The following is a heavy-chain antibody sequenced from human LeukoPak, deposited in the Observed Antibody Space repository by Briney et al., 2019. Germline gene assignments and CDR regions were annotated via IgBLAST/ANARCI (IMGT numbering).Heavy chain of an antibody. V-gene: IGHV4-39*07. Sequence: SETLSLTCTVSGGSISSSYYYWGWFRQPPGKGLEWIGSIYTSGSTNYNPSLKSRVTISVDTSKNQFSLKLSSVTAADTAVYYCARTSSGWYADYWGQGTLVTVSS. CDR3: ARTSSGWYADY. CDR1: GGSISSSYYY. CDR2: IYTSGST. J-gene: IGHJ4*02. D-gene: IGHD6-19*01.